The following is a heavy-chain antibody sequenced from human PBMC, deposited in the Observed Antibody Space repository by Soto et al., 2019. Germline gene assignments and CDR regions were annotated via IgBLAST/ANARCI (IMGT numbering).Heavy chain of an antibody. J-gene: IGHJ4*02. CDR1: GGSISTDNYY. D-gene: IGHD3-10*01. V-gene: IGHV4-39*01. Sequence: QVQLQESGPGLVKPAETLFLTCIVSGGSISTDNYYWAWIRQPPGKGLEWIGSIYYSGSTNYNPSLKSRVTMSVDTSMNQFSLKLTSVTAADTAVYYCARLYGSGRLGGVYWGQGTLVSVSS. CDR2: IYYSGST. CDR3: ARLYGSGRLGGVY.